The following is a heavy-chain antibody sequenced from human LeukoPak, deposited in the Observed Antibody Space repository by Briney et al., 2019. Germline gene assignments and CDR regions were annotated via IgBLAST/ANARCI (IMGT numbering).Heavy chain of an antibody. J-gene: IGHJ4*02. CDR1: GGSISSSSAY. Sequence: PSETLSLTCTVSGGSISSSSAYWGWIRQPPGKGLEWIGSIYYSKNTYYNPSLKSRVTISADTSKNQFSLTLGPVSATGTAVYYCVSPRGFSYGYFDYWGQGTLVTVSS. CDR3: VSPRGFSYGYFDY. CDR2: IYYSKNT. V-gene: IGHV4-39*01. D-gene: IGHD5-18*01.